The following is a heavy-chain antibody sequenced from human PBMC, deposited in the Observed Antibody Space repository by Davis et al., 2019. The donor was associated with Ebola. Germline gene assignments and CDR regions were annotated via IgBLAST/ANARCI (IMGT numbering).Heavy chain of an antibody. D-gene: IGHD4-11*01. J-gene: IGHJ6*02. CDR3: ARTMVSNYEGSSYYGMDV. V-gene: IGHV1-8*02. Sequence: ASVKVSCKASGYTFTSSDIMWVRQATGQGLEWMGWMNPNSGNTGYAQKFQGRVTMTRNTSISTAYMELSSLRSEDTAVYYCARTMVSNYEGSSYYGMDVWGQGTTVTVSS. CDR2: MNPNSGNT. CDR1: GYTFTSSD.